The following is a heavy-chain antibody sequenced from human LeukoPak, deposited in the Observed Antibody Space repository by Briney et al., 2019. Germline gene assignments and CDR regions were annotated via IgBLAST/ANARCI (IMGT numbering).Heavy chain of an antibody. Sequence: SETLSLTCAVYGGSFGGYYWSWLRQPPGKGLEWIGEINHSGSTNYNPSLKSRVTISVDTSKNQFSLKLSSVTAADTAVYYCARGLAARARRPQYFQHWGQGTLVTVSS. CDR2: INHSGST. J-gene: IGHJ1*01. CDR3: ARGLAARARRPQYFQH. D-gene: IGHD6-6*01. V-gene: IGHV4-34*01. CDR1: GGSFGGYY.